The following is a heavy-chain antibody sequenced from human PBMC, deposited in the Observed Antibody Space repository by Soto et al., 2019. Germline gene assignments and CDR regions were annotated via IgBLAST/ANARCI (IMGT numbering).Heavy chain of an antibody. J-gene: IGHJ4*02. CDR1: GDSVSSSSYY. CDR3: ARSDGRY. CDR2: IYYSGST. V-gene: IGHV4-61*01. Sequence: PSETLSLTCTVSGDSVSSSSYYWSWIRQPPGKGLEWIGYIYYSGSTNYNPSLKSRVTISVDTSKNQVSLKLTSVSAADTAVYYCARSDGRYWGQGTLVTVSS.